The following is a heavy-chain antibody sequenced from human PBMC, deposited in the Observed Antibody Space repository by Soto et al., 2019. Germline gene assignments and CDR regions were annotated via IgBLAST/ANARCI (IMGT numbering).Heavy chain of an antibody. J-gene: IGHJ4*02. Sequence: QVQLVESGGGVVQPGRSLRLSCAASGFLFSSSGMHWVRQAPGKGLECVAIIWHDGSKTQYADSVKGRFIISRDNSNNTLYLQMSGLRAEDTAIYYCARGIEGVYGDYFRSYFDYWGQGTLVTVSS. CDR3: ARGIEGVYGDYFRSYFDY. D-gene: IGHD4-17*01. V-gene: IGHV3-33*01. CDR2: IWHDGSKT. CDR1: GFLFSSSG.